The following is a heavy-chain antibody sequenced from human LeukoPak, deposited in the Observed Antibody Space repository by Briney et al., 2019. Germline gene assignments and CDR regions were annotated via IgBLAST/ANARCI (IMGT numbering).Heavy chain of an antibody. Sequence: SGGSLRLSWAASGFTFSSYAMHWVRQAPGKGLEWVAVISYDGSNKYYADSVKGRFTISRDNSKNTLYLQMNSLTAEDMAIYYCVSGGDYHVRLCTYWGQGTLVTVSS. CDR1: GFTFSSYA. D-gene: IGHD4-17*01. CDR3: VSGGDYHVRLCTY. V-gene: IGHV3-30-3*01. J-gene: IGHJ4*01. CDR2: ISYDGSNK.